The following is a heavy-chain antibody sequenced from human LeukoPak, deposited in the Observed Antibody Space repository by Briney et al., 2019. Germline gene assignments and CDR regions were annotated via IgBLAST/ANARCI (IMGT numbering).Heavy chain of an antibody. J-gene: IGHJ5*02. CDR3: ARYDYGDCWFDP. CDR2: ISDSGST. CDR1: GGSKNNYY. D-gene: IGHD4-17*01. Sequence: SETLSLTCTASGGSKNNYYWSWIRQAPGKGLEWIGYISDSGSTNYNPSLRSRVTISVDTSKNQFSLKLSSVTAADTALYYCARYDYGDCWFDPWGQGTLVTVSS. V-gene: IGHV4-59*01.